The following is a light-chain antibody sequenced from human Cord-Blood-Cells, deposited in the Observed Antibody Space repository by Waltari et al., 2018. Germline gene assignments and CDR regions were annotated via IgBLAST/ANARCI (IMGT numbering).Light chain of an antibody. CDR2: GAS. V-gene: IGKV3-15*01. Sequence: IVTTQSPATLSVSPGERATLSCRASQSVSSNLAWYQQKPGQAPRLLIYGASTRATGIPARLSGSGSGTEFTLTISSLQSEDVAVYYCQQYNNWPMYTFGQGTKLEIK. J-gene: IGKJ2*01. CDR1: QSVSSN. CDR3: QQYNNWPMYT.